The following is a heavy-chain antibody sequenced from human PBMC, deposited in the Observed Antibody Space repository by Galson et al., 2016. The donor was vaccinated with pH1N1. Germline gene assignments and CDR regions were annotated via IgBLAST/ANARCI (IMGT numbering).Heavy chain of an antibody. Sequence: SLRLSCAASGFSFSTYWMTWVRQAPGKGLEWVANIKHDGSEKYFVDSVKGRFTISRDNANNSVSLQMNSLRAEDTAVYYWARDLGSTGYLKYWGQGALVIVSS. D-gene: IGHD3-9*01. CDR2: IKHDGSEK. J-gene: IGHJ4*02. V-gene: IGHV3-7*05. CDR3: ARDLGSTGYLKY. CDR1: GFSFSTYW.